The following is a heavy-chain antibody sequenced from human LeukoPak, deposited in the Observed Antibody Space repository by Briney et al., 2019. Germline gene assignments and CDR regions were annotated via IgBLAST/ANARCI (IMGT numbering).Heavy chain of an antibody. Sequence: GGSLRLSCAASGFTFSSYWMHWVRQAPGKGLVWVSRINSDGSSTSYADSVKGRFTISRDNAKNTLYLQMNSLRAEDTAVYYCARVSAAGYFDYWGQGTLVTVSS. D-gene: IGHD6-13*01. CDR3: ARVSAAGYFDY. CDR2: INSDGSST. J-gene: IGHJ4*02. CDR1: GFTFSSYW. V-gene: IGHV3-74*01.